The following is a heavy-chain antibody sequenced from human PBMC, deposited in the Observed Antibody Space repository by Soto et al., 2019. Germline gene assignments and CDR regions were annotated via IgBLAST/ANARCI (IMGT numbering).Heavy chain of an antibody. V-gene: IGHV1-69*13. D-gene: IGHD2-15*01. J-gene: IGHJ6*02. Sequence: GASVKVSCKASGGTFSSYAISWVRQAPGQGLEWMGGIIPIFGTANYAQKFQGRVTITADESTSTAYMELSSLRSEDTAVYYCARDLHVVVVAATTGGMDVWGQGTTVTVSS. CDR1: GGTFSSYA. CDR3: ARDLHVVVVAATTGGMDV. CDR2: IIPIFGTA.